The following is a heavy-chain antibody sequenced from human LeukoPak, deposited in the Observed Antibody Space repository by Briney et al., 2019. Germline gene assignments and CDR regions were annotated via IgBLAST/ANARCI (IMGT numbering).Heavy chain of an antibody. CDR1: GFTFSSYG. Sequence: GGSLRLSCAASGFTFSSYGMHWVRQAPGKGLEWVAVVWYDGSNKYYADSVKGRFTISRDNSKNTLYLQMNSLRAEDTAVYYCARDPTGNPAASSIDYWGQGTLVTVSS. CDR3: ARDPTGNPAASSIDY. V-gene: IGHV3-33*01. D-gene: IGHD2-2*01. CDR2: VWYDGSNK. J-gene: IGHJ4*02.